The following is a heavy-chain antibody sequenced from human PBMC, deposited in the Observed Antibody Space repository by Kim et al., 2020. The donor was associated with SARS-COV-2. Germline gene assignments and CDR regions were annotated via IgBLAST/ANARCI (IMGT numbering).Heavy chain of an antibody. CDR3: STVRGVPGYYYYGMDV. CDR2: IYYSGST. V-gene: IGHV4-39*01. CDR1: GGSISSSSYY. Sequence: SETLSLTCTVSGGSISSSSYYWGWIRQPPGKGLEWIGSIYYSGSTYYNPSLKSRVTISVDTSKNQFSLKLSSVTAADTAVYYCSTVRGVPGYYYYGMDVWGQGTTVTVSS. J-gene: IGHJ6*02. D-gene: IGHD3-10*01.